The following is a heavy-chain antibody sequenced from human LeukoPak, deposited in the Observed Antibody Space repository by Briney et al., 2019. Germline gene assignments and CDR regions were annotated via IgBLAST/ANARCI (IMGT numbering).Heavy chain of an antibody. CDR3: ARIGVGAFDY. V-gene: IGHV4-59*01. CDR2: IYYSGST. D-gene: IGHD1-26*01. CDR1: GGTISSYY. J-gene: IGHJ4*02. Sequence: SETLSLTCTVSGGTISSYYGSWIRQPPGKGLEWIGYIYYSGSTNYNPSLKSRVTISVDTSKNQFSLKLSSVTAADTAVYYCARIGVGAFDYGGQGTLVTVSS.